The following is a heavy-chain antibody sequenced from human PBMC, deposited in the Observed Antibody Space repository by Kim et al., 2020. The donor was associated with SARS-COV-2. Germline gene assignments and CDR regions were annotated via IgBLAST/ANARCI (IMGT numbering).Heavy chain of an antibody. CDR1: GFTVSSNY. V-gene: IGHV3-66*02. CDR3: GSSTSRLWGYYYYYYGMDV. D-gene: IGHD2-2*01. Sequence: GGSLRLSCAASGFTVSSNYMSWVRQAPGKGLEWVSVIYSGGSTYYADSVKGRFTISRDNSKNTLYLQMNSLRAEDTAVYYCGSSTSRLWGYYYYYYGMDVWGQGTTVTVSS. CDR2: IYSGGST. J-gene: IGHJ6*02.